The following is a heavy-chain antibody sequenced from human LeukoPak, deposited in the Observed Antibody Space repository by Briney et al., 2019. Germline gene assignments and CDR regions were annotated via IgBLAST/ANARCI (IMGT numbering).Heavy chain of an antibody. CDR2: VTADGTNT. V-gene: IGHV3-23*01. J-gene: IGHJ4*02. D-gene: IGHD3-22*01. Sequence: PGGSLRLSCAAYGFTFNSHAMSWVRQIPGKGLEWVSSVTADGTNTHFADSVKGRFTISRDNSKNTLYLHMNSLRVDDTAAYFCAYYDSSGYYYGRLRYWGQGTPVTVSS. CDR3: AYYDSSGYYYGRLRY. CDR1: GFTFNSHA.